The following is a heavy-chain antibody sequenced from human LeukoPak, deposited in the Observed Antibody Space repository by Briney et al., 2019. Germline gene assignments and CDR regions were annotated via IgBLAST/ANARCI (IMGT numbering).Heavy chain of an antibody. V-gene: IGHV3-23*01. J-gene: IGHJ3*02. CDR3: AKSYYYDSSGYYYLSDAFDI. CDR1: GFTFSSYA. Sequence: PGGSVRLSCAASGFTFSSYAMSWVRQAPGKGLEWVSAISGSGGSTYYADSVKGRFTISRDNSKNTLYLQMNSLRAEDTAVYYCAKSYYYDSSGYYYLSDAFDIWGQGTMVTVSS. D-gene: IGHD3-22*01. CDR2: ISGSGGST.